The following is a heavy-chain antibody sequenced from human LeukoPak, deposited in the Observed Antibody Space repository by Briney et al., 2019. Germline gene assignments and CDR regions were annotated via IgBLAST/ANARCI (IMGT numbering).Heavy chain of an antibody. Sequence: GASVKVSCKASGYTFTGYYMHWVRQAPGQGLEWMGWINPNSGGTNYAQKLQGWVTMTRDTSISTAYMELSRLRSDDTAVYYCARGPYYYDSSGYYNYWGQGTLVTVSS. D-gene: IGHD3-22*01. V-gene: IGHV1-2*04. CDR1: GYTFTGYY. CDR3: ARGPYYYDSSGYYNY. J-gene: IGHJ4*02. CDR2: INPNSGGT.